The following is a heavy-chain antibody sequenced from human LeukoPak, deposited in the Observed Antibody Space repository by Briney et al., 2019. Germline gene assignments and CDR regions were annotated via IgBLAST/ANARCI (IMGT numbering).Heavy chain of an antibody. V-gene: IGHV3-7*01. D-gene: IGHD2-2*01. CDR2: IKEDGSER. CDR3: ARDLLRCSSTSCYGAFDI. Sequence: GGSLRLSCVASGLTFSSYWMHWVRQAPGKGLECVANIKEDGSERYYVDSVKGRFTISRDNAKNSLYLQMNSLRAEDTAVYYCARDLLRCSSTSCYGAFDIWGQGTMVTVSS. J-gene: IGHJ3*02. CDR1: GLTFSSYW.